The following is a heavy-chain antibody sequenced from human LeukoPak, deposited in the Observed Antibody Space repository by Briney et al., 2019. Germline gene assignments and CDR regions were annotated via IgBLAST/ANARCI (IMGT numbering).Heavy chain of an antibody. CDR1: GGSISSYY. Sequence: PSETLSLTCTVSGGSISSYYWSWIRQPPGKGLEWIGYIYYSGSTNYNPSLKSRVTISVDTSKNQFSLKLSSVTAADTAMYYCARGASYYGLNYWGQGTLVTVSP. V-gene: IGHV4-59*01. J-gene: IGHJ4*02. CDR3: ARGASYYGLNY. D-gene: IGHD1-26*01. CDR2: IYYSGST.